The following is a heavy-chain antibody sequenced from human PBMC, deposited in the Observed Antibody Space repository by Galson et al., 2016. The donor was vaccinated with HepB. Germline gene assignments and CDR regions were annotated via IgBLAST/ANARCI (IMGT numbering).Heavy chain of an antibody. Sequence: SETLSLTCTVSGGSISSYYWSWIRQPPGKGLEWIGYMFHSGSTNYGSSLKSRVTISVDMPKNQFFLNLTSVTAADTAVYYCARLNLRGRYLYYGMDVWGQGTTVTVSS. J-gene: IGHJ6*02. CDR2: MFHSGST. CDR3: ARLNLRGRYLYYGMDV. D-gene: IGHD1-26*01. V-gene: IGHV4-59*01. CDR1: GGSISSYY.